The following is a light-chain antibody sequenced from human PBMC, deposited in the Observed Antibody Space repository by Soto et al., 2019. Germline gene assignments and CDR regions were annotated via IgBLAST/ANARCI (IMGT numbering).Light chain of an antibody. J-gene: IGLJ2*01. Sequence: QSVLTQPPSVSAAPGQKVTISCSGSSSNIGNNYVSWYQQLPGTATKLLIYDNNKRPSGIPDRFSGSKSGTSATLGITGLQTGDEADYYCGTWDSLLSAVVVGGGTKLTVL. CDR2: DNN. V-gene: IGLV1-51*01. CDR3: GTWDSLLSAVV. CDR1: SSNIGNNY.